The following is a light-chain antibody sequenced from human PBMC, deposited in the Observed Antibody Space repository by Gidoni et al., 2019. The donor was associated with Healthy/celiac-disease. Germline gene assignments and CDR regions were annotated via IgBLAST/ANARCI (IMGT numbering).Light chain of an antibody. J-gene: IGKJ4*01. CDR2: AAS. V-gene: IGKV1-39*01. Sequence: DIEMTQSPSSLSASVGDRVTITCRASQSISSYLNWYQQKPGKDPKLLIYAASSLQSGVPSRFSGSGSGTDFTLTISSLQPEDFATYTCQQSYSTPPLTFGGGTKVEIK. CDR3: QQSYSTPPLT. CDR1: QSISSY.